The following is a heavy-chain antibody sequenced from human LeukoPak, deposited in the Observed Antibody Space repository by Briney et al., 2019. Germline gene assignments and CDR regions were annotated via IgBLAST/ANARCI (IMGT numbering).Heavy chain of an antibody. J-gene: IGHJ3*02. Sequence: GGSLRLSCAASGFTFSSHSMNWVRQAPGKGLEWVSSISSSSSYIYYADSVKGRFTISRDNAKNSLYLQMNSLRAEDTAVYYCARTGDRDAFDIWGQGTMVTVSS. CDR2: ISSSSSYI. CDR3: ARTGDRDAFDI. D-gene: IGHD3-10*01. CDR1: GFTFSSHS. V-gene: IGHV3-21*01.